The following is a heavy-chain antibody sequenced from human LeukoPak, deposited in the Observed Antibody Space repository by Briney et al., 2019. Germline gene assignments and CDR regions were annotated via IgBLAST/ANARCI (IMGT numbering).Heavy chain of an antibody. CDR3: ASVSGWYPPLDY. J-gene: IGHJ4*02. Sequence: SETLSLTCTVSGGSISSYYWSWIRPPAGKGLEWIGRIYTSGSTNYNPSLKSRVTMSVDTSKNQFSLKLSSVTAADTAVYYCASVSGWYPPLDYWGQGTLVTVSS. V-gene: IGHV4-4*07. CDR2: IYTSGST. D-gene: IGHD6-19*01. CDR1: GGSISSYY.